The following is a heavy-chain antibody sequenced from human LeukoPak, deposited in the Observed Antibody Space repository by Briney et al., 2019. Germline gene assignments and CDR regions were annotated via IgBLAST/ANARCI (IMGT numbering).Heavy chain of an antibody. Sequence: GGSLRLSCAASGFTVSDNYMSWVRQAPGKGLEWVSVMYSGGDTYYANSVKGRFTYSRDISKNTLFLQMNGLTTEDTAMYYCARDAPQVPAAGVLASWGQGTLVTVSS. CDR1: GFTVSDNY. D-gene: IGHD6-13*01. J-gene: IGHJ5*02. V-gene: IGHV3-53*01. CDR3: ARDAPQVPAAGVLAS. CDR2: MYSGGDT.